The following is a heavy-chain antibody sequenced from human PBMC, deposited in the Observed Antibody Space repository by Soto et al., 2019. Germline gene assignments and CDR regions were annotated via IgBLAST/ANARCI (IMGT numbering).Heavy chain of an antibody. D-gene: IGHD3-9*01. J-gene: IGHJ4*02. V-gene: IGHV1-8*01. CDR2: MNPNSGDT. CDR3: ARSAPFDIYAITPVEF. CDR1: GYTFSTYD. Sequence: QVQLVQSGAEVKKPGASVKVSCETSGYTFSTYDINWVRQVPGQGLEWMGWMNPNSGDTGYAQKFLGRLTMTRDSSIRTVYMELSSLSSEDTAVYYCARSAPFDIYAITPVEFWGQGTLVTVSS.